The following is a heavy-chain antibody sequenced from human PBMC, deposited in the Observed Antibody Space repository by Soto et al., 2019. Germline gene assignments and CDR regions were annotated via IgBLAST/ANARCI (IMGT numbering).Heavy chain of an antibody. CDR3: ARLYAMAFDI. D-gene: IGHD4-17*01. CDR1: GGSISSSNW. Sequence: QVQLQESGPGLVKPSGTLSLTCAVSGGSISSSNWWSWVRQSPEKGLEWIGEIYHSGSTNYNPSLNXXVXIXXDKSKNQFSLKLSSVTAADTAVYYCARLYAMAFDIWGQGTMVTVSS. J-gene: IGHJ3*02. V-gene: IGHV4-4*02. CDR2: IYHSGST.